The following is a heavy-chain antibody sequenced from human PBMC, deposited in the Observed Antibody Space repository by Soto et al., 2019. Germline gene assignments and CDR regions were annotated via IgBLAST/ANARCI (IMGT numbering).Heavy chain of an antibody. J-gene: IGHJ4*02. CDR3: ARDDSGSGRLDY. CDR1: GGSISSYY. D-gene: IGHD3-10*01. Sequence: PSETLSLTCTVSGGSISSYYWSWIRQPPGKGLEWIGYIYYSGSTNYNPSLKSRVTISVDTSKNQFSLKLSSVTAADTAVYYCARDDSGSGRLDYWGQGTLVTVSS. CDR2: IYYSGST. V-gene: IGHV4-59*01.